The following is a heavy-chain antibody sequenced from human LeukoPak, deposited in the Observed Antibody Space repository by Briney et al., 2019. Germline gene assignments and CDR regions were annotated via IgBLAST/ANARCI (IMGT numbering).Heavy chain of an antibody. V-gene: IGHV4-59*01. J-gene: IGHJ4*02. CDR3: ARGKEVITMLRGLKPGYYFDY. Sequence: SETLPLTCTVSGRPITNYYWIWIPQPPGKALECIGYIHYSGSNKYKSSLKSRVTITLDTSKNQFSLKLNSVTAADTGVYYCARGKEVITMLRGLKPGYYFDYWGQGTLVTVSS. D-gene: IGHD3-10*01. CDR2: IHYSGSN. CDR1: GRPITNYY.